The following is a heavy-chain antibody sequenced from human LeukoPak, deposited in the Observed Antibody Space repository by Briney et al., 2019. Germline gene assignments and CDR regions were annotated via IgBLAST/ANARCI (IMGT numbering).Heavy chain of an antibody. CDR1: GYTFTGYY. D-gene: IGHD5-12*01. J-gene: IGHJ5*02. CDR3: ARDGGYELNNWFDP. CDR2: INPNSGGT. Sequence: GASVKVSCKASGYTFTGYYMHWVRQAPGQGREWMGWINPNSGGTNYAQKFQGRVTMTRDTSISTAYMELSRLRSDDTAVYYCARDGGYELNNWFDPWGQGTLVTVSS. V-gene: IGHV1-2*02.